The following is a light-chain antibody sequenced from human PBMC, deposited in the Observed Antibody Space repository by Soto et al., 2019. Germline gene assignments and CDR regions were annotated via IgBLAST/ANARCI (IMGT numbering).Light chain of an antibody. CDR1: QGISNW. CDR3: QQYDIYRT. V-gene: IGKV1-5*03. J-gene: IGKJ1*01. CDR2: KAS. Sequence: DIQMTQSPSSVSASVGDRVTISCRASQGISNWLAWYQQKPGKAPKLLIYKASTLKSGVPSRFSGSGSGTEFTLTISSLQPDDFATYYCQQYDIYRTFGPGTKVDIK.